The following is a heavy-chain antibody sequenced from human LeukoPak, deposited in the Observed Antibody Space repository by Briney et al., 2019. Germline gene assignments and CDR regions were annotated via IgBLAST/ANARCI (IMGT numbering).Heavy chain of an antibody. CDR3: ARGNTAMVN. V-gene: IGHV4-38-2*02. Sequence: SETLSLTCTVFGYSISSGYYWGWIRQPPGKGLEWIGSIYHSGSTYYNPSLKSRVTISVDTSKNQFSLKLSSVTAADTAVYYCARGNTAMVNWGQGTLVTVSS. J-gene: IGHJ4*02. D-gene: IGHD5-18*01. CDR1: GYSISSGYY. CDR2: IYHSGST.